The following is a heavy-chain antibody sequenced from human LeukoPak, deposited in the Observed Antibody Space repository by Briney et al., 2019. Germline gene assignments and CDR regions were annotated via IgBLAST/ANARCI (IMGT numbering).Heavy chain of an antibody. D-gene: IGHD2-21*01. CDR1: GLTFRTTW. V-gene: IGHV3-74*01. J-gene: IGHJ4*02. CDR3: ARGGDDY. Sequence: GGSLRLSCATSGLTFRTTWMYWVRQAPGKGPQWVSIINPDGSTTGYADSVKGRFTISRDNAKNMLYLQMNNLRTEDTAMYICARGGDDYWGQGTLVTVSS. CDR2: INPDGSTT.